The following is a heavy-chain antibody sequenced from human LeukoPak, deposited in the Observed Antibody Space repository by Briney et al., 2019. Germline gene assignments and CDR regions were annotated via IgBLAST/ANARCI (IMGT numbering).Heavy chain of an antibody. D-gene: IGHD2-2*01. CDR2: IIPIFGTA. J-gene: IGHJ3*02. Sequence: ASVKVSCKASGGTFSSYAISWVRQAPGQGLEWMGGIIPIFGTANYAQKFQGRVTITTDESTSTAYMELSSLRSEDTAVYYCARDHRWDQLPPGAFDIWGQGTMVTVSS. CDR3: ARDHRWDQLPPGAFDI. V-gene: IGHV1-69*05. CDR1: GGTFSSYA.